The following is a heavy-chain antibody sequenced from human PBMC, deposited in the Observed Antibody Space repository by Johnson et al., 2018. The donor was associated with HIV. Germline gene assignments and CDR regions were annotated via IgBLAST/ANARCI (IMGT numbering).Heavy chain of an antibody. CDR2: ISWNSDTI. D-gene: IGHD3-3*01. J-gene: IGHJ3*02. V-gene: IGHV3-9*01. CDR3: AKGGPLFVDAFDI. CDR1: GFTFDDDA. Sequence: VQLVESGGGVVQPARSLRLSCAASGFTFDDDAIHWVRQAPGKGLEWVSGISWNSDTIGYADSVKGRFAISRDNAKNSLYLQMNSLRAEDTALYYCAKGGPLFVDAFDIWGLGTMVTVSS.